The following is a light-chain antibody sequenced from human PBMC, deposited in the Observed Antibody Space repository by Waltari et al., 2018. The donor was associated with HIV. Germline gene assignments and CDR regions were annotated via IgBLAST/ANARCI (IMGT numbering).Light chain of an antibody. CDR1: SGSIDSNY. CDR2: EDT. Sequence: NFMLTQPHSVSGSPGKTVIISCTRSSGSIDSNYVQWYQQRPGSAPLILIYEDTERPSGVSERCSASIDSSSNPASLTISGLKTEDEADYYCQSSDSIIAVFGGGTKLTVL. V-gene: IGLV6-57*03. CDR3: QSSDSIIAV. J-gene: IGLJ3*02.